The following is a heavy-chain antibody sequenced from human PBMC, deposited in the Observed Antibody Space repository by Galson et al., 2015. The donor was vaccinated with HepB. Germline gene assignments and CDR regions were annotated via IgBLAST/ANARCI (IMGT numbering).Heavy chain of an antibody. CDR1: GFTFSSFG. D-gene: IGHD6-13*01. J-gene: IGHJ4*02. CDR3: AKHGPAAGTIDY. CDR2: ILYDGSNK. V-gene: IGHV3-30*18. Sequence: SLRLSCAASGFTFSSFGMHWVRQAPGKGLEWVAVILYDGSNKYYADSVKGRFTISRDNSENTLYLQMNSLRPEDTAVYYCAKHGPAAGTIDYWGQGTLVTVSS.